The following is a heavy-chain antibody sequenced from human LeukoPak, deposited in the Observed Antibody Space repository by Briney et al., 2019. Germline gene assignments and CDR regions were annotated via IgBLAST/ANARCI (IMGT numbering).Heavy chain of an antibody. CDR1: GFTFSTYN. V-gene: IGHV3-21*01. D-gene: IGHD5-12*01. CDR2: ITSSSSYA. Sequence: PGGSLRLSCEASGFTFSTYNMNWVRQAPGKRLEWVSSITSSSSYAFYADSVKGRFTISRDNANSSLYLQMNNLRAEDTAVYYCARDPYSGHYGNDYYYYMDVWGKGTTVTISS. J-gene: IGHJ6*03. CDR3: ARDPYSGHYGNDYYYYMDV.